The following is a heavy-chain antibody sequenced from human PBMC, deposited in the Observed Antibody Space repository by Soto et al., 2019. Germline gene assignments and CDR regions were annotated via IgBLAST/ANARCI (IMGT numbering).Heavy chain of an antibody. CDR3: ARDPCGEELARFIYYYYGMDV. CDR1: GFTFSSYG. V-gene: IGHV3-33*01. Sequence: GGSLRLSCAASGFTFSSYGMHWVRQAPGKGLEWVAVIWYDGSNKYYADSVKGRFTISRDNSKNTLYLQMNSLRAEDTAVYYCARDPCGEELARFIYYYYGMDVWGQGTTVTVSS. CDR2: IWYDGSNK. D-gene: IGHD3-10*01. J-gene: IGHJ6*02.